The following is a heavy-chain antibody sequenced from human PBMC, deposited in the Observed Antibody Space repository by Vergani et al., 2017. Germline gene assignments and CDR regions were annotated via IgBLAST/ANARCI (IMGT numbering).Heavy chain of an antibody. Sequence: ELQLVESGGGLVQPGGSLRLSCAASGSTVSGNYMTWVRQAPGKGLEWVSHIYSGDETYYADSVKGRVTISRDTSKNQFSLKLSSVTAADTAVYFCARHSTVEWLVKLGWIDPWGQGILVTVSS. CDR1: GSTVSGNY. J-gene: IGHJ5*02. V-gene: IGHV3-66*04. CDR2: IYSGDET. CDR3: ARHSTVEWLVKLGWIDP. D-gene: IGHD6-19*01.